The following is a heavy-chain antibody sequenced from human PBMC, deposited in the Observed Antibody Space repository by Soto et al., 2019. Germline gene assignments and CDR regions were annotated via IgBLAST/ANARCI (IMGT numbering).Heavy chain of an antibody. CDR2: ISGSGGST. CDR1: GFTFSSYA. Sequence: GGSLRLSCAASGFTFSSYAMSWVRQAPGKGLEWVSAISGSGGSTYYADSVKGRFTISRDNSKNTLYLQMNSLRAEDTAVYYCAKTYSYDSSGYYGGLGAFDIWCQVTMVTVSS. V-gene: IGHV3-23*01. D-gene: IGHD3-22*01. CDR3: AKTYSYDSSGYYGGLGAFDI. J-gene: IGHJ3*02.